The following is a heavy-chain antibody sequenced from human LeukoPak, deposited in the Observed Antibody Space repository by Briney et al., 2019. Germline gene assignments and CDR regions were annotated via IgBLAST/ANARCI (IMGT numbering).Heavy chain of an antibody. CDR1: LFTFSSYA. CDR3: AKDSGIVGAAIDY. V-gene: IGHV3-23*01. D-gene: IGHD1-26*01. J-gene: IGHJ4*02. CDR2: ISGSCGSA. Sequence: GGALRVSCAASLFTFSSYAMSWVRPAPWRGLEWVSAISGSCGSAYYADSVKGRFTISRDNTKNKLYLQMHSLRAEDTAVYYCAKDSGIVGAAIDYWGQGTLVTVSS.